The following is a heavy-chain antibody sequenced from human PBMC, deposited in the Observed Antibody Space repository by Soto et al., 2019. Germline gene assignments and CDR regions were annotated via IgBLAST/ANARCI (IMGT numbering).Heavy chain of an antibody. D-gene: IGHD5-12*01. J-gene: IGHJ4*02. CDR1: SGSISIYY. CDR2: IYYSGST. V-gene: IGHV4-59*01. CDR3: ARDGYNSLDY. Sequence: SYSMYIRSTVSSGSISIYYWSWIRQPPGKGLEWIGYIYYSGSTNYNPSLKSRVTISVDTPKNQFSLKLSSVTAADTAVYYCARDGYNSLDYWGQGTLVTVSS.